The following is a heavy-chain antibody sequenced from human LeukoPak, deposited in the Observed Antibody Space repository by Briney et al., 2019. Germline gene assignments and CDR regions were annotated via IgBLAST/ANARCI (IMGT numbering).Heavy chain of an antibody. CDR2: FDPEDGET. J-gene: IGHJ4*02. V-gene: IGHV1-24*01. CDR1: GYTLTELS. D-gene: IGHD6-13*01. Sequence: ASVKVSCKVSGYTLTELSMHWVRQAPGKGLEWMGGFDPEDGETIYAQKFQGRVTMTEDTSTDTAYMEPSSLRSEDTAVYYCVTSGYSSSWSFFDYWGQGTLVTVSS. CDR3: VTSGYSSSWSFFDY.